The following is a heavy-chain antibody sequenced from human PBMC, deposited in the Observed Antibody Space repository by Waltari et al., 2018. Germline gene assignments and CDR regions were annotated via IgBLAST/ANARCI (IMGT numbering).Heavy chain of an antibody. CDR2: IRSKPYGGKT. CDR3: TKGTYFFDY. Sequence: EVQLVESGGGLVQQGRSLRLSCTASGFPFGDYAMSWVRQAPGKGLEWVGFIRSKPYGGKTEYAASVKGRFTISRDDSKSSAYLQMNSLKTEDTAVYYCTKGTYFFDYWGQGTLVTVSS. V-gene: IGHV3-49*04. J-gene: IGHJ4*02. CDR1: GFPFGDYA.